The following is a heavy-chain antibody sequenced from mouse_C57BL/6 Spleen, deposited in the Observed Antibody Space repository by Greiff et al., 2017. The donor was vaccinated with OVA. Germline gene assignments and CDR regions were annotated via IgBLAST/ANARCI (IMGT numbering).Heavy chain of an antibody. CDR3: ARCSTVVASDY. V-gene: IGHV1-55*01. J-gene: IGHJ2*01. D-gene: IGHD1-1*01. CDR2: IYPGSGST. Sequence: QVHVKQPGAELVKPGASVKMSCKASGYTFTSYWITWVKQRPGQGLEWIGDIYPGSGSTNYNEKFKSKATLTVDTSSSTAYMQLSSLTSEDSAVYYCARCSTVVASDYWGQGTTLTVSS. CDR1: GYTFTSYW.